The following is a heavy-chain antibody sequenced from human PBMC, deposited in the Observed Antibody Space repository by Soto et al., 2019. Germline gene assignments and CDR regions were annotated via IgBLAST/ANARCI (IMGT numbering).Heavy chain of an antibody. CDR2: IGGDAAKT. CDR1: GFTFGNYA. V-gene: IGHV3-23*01. J-gene: IGHJ3*02. D-gene: IGHD1-1*01. CDR3: AKDSVSYNGISDPFDI. Sequence: EAQLSESGGGLVQPGGSLRLSCTASGFTFGNYAMSWVRQAPGKGLEWVSLIGGDAAKTYYVDSVKGRFTVSRDNSKNTLYLQMDSLRAEDTALYYCAKDSVSYNGISDPFDIWGQGTMVIVSS.